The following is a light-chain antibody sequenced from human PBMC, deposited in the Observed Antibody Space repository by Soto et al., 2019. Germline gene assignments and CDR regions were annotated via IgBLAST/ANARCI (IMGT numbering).Light chain of an antibody. CDR1: QSVGSAY. CDR2: GAS. CDR3: QRNDRPPS. J-gene: IGKJ1*01. Sequence: EIVLTQSPGTLSLSPGERATLSCRASQSVGSAYVAWYQQKPGQAPRLLIFGASSGATGIPDRFSGSGSGKIIPLTSNKVEPEYSAVYYCQRNDRPPSFGRGTKV. V-gene: IGKV3-20*01.